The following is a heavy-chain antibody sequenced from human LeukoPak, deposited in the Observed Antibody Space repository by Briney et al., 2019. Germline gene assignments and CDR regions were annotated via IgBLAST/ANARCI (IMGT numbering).Heavy chain of an antibody. V-gene: IGHV3-53*01. Sequence: GGSLRLSCAASGFTVSSNYMSWVRQAPGKGLEWVSVIYSGGSTYYADSVKGRFTISRDNSKNTLYLQMNSLRAEDTAVYSCARGADGVSSNSRGWFDPWGQGTLVTVSS. D-gene: IGHD2-15*01. CDR2: IYSGGST. CDR1: GFTVSSNY. CDR3: ARGADGVSSNSRGWFDP. J-gene: IGHJ5*02.